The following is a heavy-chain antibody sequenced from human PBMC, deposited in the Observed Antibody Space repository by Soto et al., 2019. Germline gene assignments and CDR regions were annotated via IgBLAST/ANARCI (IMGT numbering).Heavy chain of an antibody. CDR2: ISSSSSYI. V-gene: IGHV3-21*01. J-gene: IGHJ3*02. CDR1: GFTFSSYS. D-gene: IGHD4-4*01. CDR3: ASAEALQEAFDI. Sequence: GGSLRLSCAASGFTFSSYSMNWVRQAPGKGLEWVSSISSSSSYIYYADSVKGRFTISRDNAKNSLYLQMNSLRAEDTAVYYCASAEALQEAFDIWGQGTMVTVSS.